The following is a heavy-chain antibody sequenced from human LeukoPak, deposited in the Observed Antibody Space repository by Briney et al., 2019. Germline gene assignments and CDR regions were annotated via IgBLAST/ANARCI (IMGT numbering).Heavy chain of an antibody. D-gene: IGHD3-22*01. J-gene: IGHJ4*02. V-gene: IGHV3-23*01. CDR2: ISGSGGST. CDR3: AREVRYDSGRYYLAY. CDR1: GFTFSSYA. Sequence: GGSLRLSCAASGFTFSSYAMSWVRQAPGKGLEWVSAISGSGGSTYYADSVKGRFTISRDNSKNTLYLQMNSLRAEDTAVYYCAREVRYDSGRYYLAYWGQGTLVTVSS.